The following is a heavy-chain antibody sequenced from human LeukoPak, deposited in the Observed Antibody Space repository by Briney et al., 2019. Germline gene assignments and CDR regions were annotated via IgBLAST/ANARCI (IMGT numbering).Heavy chain of an antibody. CDR2: ISHDGII. J-gene: IGHJ4*02. D-gene: IGHD4-23*01. CDR1: GFTFSSYV. V-gene: IGHV3-74*01. Sequence: GGSLRLSCETAGFTFSSYVMHWVRRTPGKGLVWVSRISHDGIISYADSVKGRFTISRDNAKNTLTLQMNSLRVEDTAVYYRARGRPHGNDYWGQGTLVTVSS. CDR3: ARGRPHGNDY.